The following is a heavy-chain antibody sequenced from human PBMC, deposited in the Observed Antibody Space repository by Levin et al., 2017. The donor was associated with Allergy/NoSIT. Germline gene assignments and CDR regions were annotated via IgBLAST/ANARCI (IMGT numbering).Heavy chain of an antibody. CDR1: GFTFSSYA. V-gene: IGHV3-23*01. Sequence: GESLKISCAASGFTFSSYAMSWVRQAPGKGLEWVSAISGSGGSTYYADSVKGRFTISRDNSKNTLYLQMNSLRAEDTAVYYCAKVGGDKDYGDYYFDYWGQGTLVTVSS. CDR3: AKVGGDKDYGDYYFDY. D-gene: IGHD4-17*01. CDR2: ISGSGGST. J-gene: IGHJ4*02.